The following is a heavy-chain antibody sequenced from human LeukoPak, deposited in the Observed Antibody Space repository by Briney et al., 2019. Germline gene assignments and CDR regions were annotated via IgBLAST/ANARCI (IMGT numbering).Heavy chain of an antibody. CDR2: IYYSGST. J-gene: IGHJ4*02. V-gene: IGHV4-39*07. CDR3: ARIVVVPAAILRIAAGCFDY. Sequence: SETLSLTCTVSGGSISSSSYYWGWIRQPPGKGLEWIGSIYYSGSTYYNPSLQSRVTISVDTSKNQFSLKLSSVTAADTAVYYCARIVVVPAAILRIAAGCFDYWGQGTLVTVSS. CDR1: GGSISSSSYY. D-gene: IGHD2-2*02.